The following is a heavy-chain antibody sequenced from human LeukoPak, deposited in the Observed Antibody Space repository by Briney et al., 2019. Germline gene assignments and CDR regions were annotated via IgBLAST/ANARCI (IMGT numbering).Heavy chain of an antibody. CDR3: AKDPIFSGSYGVFDY. CDR1: GFTFSSCA. Sequence: GGSLRLSCAASGFTFSSCAMSWVRQAPGKGLEWVSTIIDSGNSIYYADSAEGRFTISRDNPKNTLYLQMNILRAGDTAVYYCAKDPIFSGSYGVFDYWGLGTLVTVSS. CDR2: IIDSGNSI. V-gene: IGHV3-23*01. D-gene: IGHD1-26*01. J-gene: IGHJ4*02.